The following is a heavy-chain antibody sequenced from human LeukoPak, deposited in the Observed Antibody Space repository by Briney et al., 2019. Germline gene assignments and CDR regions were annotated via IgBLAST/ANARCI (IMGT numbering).Heavy chain of an antibody. V-gene: IGHV3-33*06. CDR1: GFTFRSYG. CDR3: AKEDYGDYANYVDV. D-gene: IGHD4-17*01. J-gene: IGHJ6*03. CDR2: IWYDGSNK. Sequence: GRSLRLSCAASGFTFRSYGMDWVRQAPGKGLEWVAVIWYDGSNKYYADSVKGRFTISRDNSKNTLYLQMNSLRAEDTAVYYCAKEDYGDYANYVDVWGKGTTVTVSS.